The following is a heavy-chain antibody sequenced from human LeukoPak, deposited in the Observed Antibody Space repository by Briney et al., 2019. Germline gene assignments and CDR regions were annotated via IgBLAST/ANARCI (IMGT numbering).Heavy chain of an antibody. Sequence: GGSLRLSCAASVFTFSSYAMGCVRHAPGKGLEWVSAISGSGGATYYADSVKGRFTISRDNSKNTLYLQMNSLRAEDTAVYYCARGEVVGLYYFDYWGQGTLVTVSS. CDR1: VFTFSSYA. D-gene: IGHD1-26*01. J-gene: IGHJ4*02. CDR2: ISGSGGAT. V-gene: IGHV3-23*01. CDR3: ARGEVVGLYYFDY.